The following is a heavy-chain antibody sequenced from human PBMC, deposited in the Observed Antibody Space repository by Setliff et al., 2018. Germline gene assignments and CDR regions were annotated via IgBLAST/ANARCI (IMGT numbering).Heavy chain of an antibody. CDR1: GTSITNINYY. Sequence: SETLSLTCTVSGTSITNINYYWGLIRQPPGKGLEWIGSIFYSGRTFYNPSLKSRVTISVDTSKNQFSLTLSSVTAADTAVYYCARMSGFLYMDVWGKGTTVTVSS. V-gene: IGHV4-39*01. CDR3: ARMSGFLYMDV. CDR2: IFYSGRT. D-gene: IGHD3-3*01. J-gene: IGHJ6*03.